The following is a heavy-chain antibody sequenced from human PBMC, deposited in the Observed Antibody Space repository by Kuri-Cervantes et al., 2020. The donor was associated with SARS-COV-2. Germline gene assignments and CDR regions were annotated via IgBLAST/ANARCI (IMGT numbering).Heavy chain of an antibody. CDR3: ARVSSSSSPAFDI. V-gene: IGHV3-7*01. Sequence: GESLKISCAASGFTFSSYWMSWVRQAPGKGLEWVANIKQDGSEKYYVDSVKGRFTISRDNAKNSLYLQMNSLRAEDTAVRYCARVSSSSSPAFDIWGQGTMVTVSS. CDR2: IKQDGSEK. CDR1: GFTFSSYW. J-gene: IGHJ3*02. D-gene: IGHD6-6*01.